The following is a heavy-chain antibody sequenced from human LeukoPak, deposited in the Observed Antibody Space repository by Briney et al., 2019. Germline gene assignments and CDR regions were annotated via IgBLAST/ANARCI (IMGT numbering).Heavy chain of an antibody. V-gene: IGHV4-31*03. D-gene: IGHD2-8*01. Sequence: PSETLSLTCTVSGGSIRSGGFHWSWIRQHPGKGLEWIGYIYYNGISKYNPSLNSRVTISVDTSKTQFSLNLRSVTAADTAVYYCARAHVDDVEMVYAIRALDIWGQGTLVTVSS. CDR3: ARAHVDDVEMVYAIRALDI. CDR1: GGSIRSGGFH. CDR2: IYYNGIS. J-gene: IGHJ3*02.